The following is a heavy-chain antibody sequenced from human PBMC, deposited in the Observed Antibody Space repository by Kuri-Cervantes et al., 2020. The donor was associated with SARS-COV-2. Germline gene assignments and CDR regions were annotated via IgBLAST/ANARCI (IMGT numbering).Heavy chain of an antibody. V-gene: IGHV3-11*05. CDR2: ISSSSSYT. Sequence: GESLKISCAASGFTFSDYYMSWIRHAPGKGLEWVSYISSSSSYTNYADSVKGRFTISRDNAKNSLYLQMNSLRAEDTAVYYCARDAALAAFDIWGQGTMVTVSS. CDR3: ARDAALAAFDI. D-gene: IGHD6-25*01. CDR1: GFTFSDYY. J-gene: IGHJ3*02.